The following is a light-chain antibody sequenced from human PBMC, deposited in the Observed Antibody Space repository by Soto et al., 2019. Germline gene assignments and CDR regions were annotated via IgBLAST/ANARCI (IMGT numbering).Light chain of an antibody. V-gene: IGKV3-20*01. CDR1: QSVSSSY. CDR3: QQYSDWPLT. CDR2: GVS. J-gene: IGKJ4*01. Sequence: EIVLTQSPGTLSLSPGERATLSCRASQSVSSSYLAWYQQKPGQAPRLLMYGVSTRATGMPDRFSGSGSGTEFTLIISSLQSEDFAVYYCQQYSDWPLTFGGGTKVDIK.